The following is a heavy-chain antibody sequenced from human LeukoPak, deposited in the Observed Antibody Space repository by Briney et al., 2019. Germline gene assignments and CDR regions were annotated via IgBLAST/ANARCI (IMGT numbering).Heavy chain of an antibody. CDR1: GYSIRTGYY. D-gene: IGHD2/OR15-2a*01. CDR2: VYHTGNT. CDR3: ARSYFSVGAFDN. V-gene: IGHV4-38-2*01. Sequence: SETLSLTCDVSGYSIRTGYYWGWGRQPPGKDGEWIGSVYHTGNTYYNPSLQSRVNILVHTSKNQFSLSLTSVTAADTAVYYCARSYFSVGAFDNWGQGTMVTVSS. J-gene: IGHJ3*02.